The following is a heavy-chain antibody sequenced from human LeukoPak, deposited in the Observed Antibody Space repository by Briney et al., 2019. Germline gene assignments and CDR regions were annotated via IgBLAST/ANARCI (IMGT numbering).Heavy chain of an antibody. Sequence: GAPVKVSCKASGYSLTTYDINWVRQATGQGLEWMGWMNPNSGNTAYAQNFQGRVTMTRNTSISTAYMELSSLRSEDTAVYYCARGVLTLNWFDPWGQGTLVTVSS. CDR1: GYSLTTYD. D-gene: IGHD2-8*01. J-gene: IGHJ5*02. V-gene: IGHV1-8*01. CDR2: MNPNSGNT. CDR3: ARGVLTLNWFDP.